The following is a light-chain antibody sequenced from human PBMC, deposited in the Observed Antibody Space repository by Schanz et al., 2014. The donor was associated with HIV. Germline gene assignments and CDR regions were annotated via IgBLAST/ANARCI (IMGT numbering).Light chain of an antibody. CDR1: QSVSSSY. Sequence: EIVLTQSPGTLSLSPGERATLSCRASQSVSSSYLAWYQQKPGQAPRLLIYGASSRATGIPDRFSGSGSGTDFTLTISSLEPDDFAVYYCQQRSNWPPGYTFGQGTKLEIK. CDR3: QQRSNWPPGYT. J-gene: IGKJ2*01. CDR2: GAS. V-gene: IGKV3D-20*02.